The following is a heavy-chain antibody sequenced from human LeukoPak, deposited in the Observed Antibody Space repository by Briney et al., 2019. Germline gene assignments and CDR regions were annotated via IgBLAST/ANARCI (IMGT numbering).Heavy chain of an antibody. Sequence: SQTLSLTSAISGDSVSSNSVAWNWIRQSPSRGLEWLGRTYYRSKWYNDNAVSVKSRITINPDTSKNQFSLQLNSVTPEDTAVYYCARDRTRGAGPNWFDPWGQGTLVTVSS. CDR2: TYYRSKWYN. J-gene: IGHJ5*02. V-gene: IGHV6-1*01. CDR1: GDSVSSNSVA. D-gene: IGHD1-26*01. CDR3: ARDRTRGAGPNWFDP.